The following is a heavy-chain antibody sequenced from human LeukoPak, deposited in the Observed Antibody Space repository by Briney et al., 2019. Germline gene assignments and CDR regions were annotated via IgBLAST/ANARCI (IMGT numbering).Heavy chain of an antibody. CDR2: IVPDGSEK. CDR3: AKDVYCSSTSCSFGIFDY. V-gene: IGHV3-7*01. D-gene: IGHD2-2*01. CDR1: GFTFSSYW. Sequence: GGSLRLSCAASGFTFSSYWMTWVRQAPGKGLEWVANIVPDGSEKYYVESVRGRFTISRDNSKNTLYLQMNSLRAEDTAVYYCAKDVYCSSTSCSFGIFDYWGQGTLVTVSS. J-gene: IGHJ4*02.